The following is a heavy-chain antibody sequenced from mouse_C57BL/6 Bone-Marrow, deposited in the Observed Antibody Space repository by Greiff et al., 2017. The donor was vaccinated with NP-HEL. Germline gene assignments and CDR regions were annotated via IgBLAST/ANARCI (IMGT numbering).Heavy chain of an antibody. CDR3: ARPLLYYSNVH. J-gene: IGHJ3*01. CDR2: IHPNSGST. Sequence: QVHVKQPGAELVKPGASVTLSCKASGYTFTSYWMHWVKQRPGQGLEWIGMIHPNSGSTNYNEKFKSKATLTVDKSSSTAYMQLSSLTSEDSAVYYCARPLLYYSNVHWGQGTLVTVSA. D-gene: IGHD2-5*01. V-gene: IGHV1-64*01. CDR1: GYTFTSYW.